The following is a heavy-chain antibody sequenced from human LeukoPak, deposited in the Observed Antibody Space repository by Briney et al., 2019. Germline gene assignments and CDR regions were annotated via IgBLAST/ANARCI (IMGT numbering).Heavy chain of an antibody. J-gene: IGHJ4*02. Sequence: GGSLRLSCAASGFTFSSYGMHWVRQAPGKGLEWVAFIRYDGSNKYYADSVKGRFTISRDNSKNTLYLQMNSLRAEDTAVYYCAKDGPQQYSSGWFSDPTYYFDYWGQGTLVTVSS. D-gene: IGHD6-19*01. CDR1: GFTFSSYG. CDR3: AKDGPQQYSSGWFSDPTYYFDY. CDR2: IRYDGSNK. V-gene: IGHV3-30*02.